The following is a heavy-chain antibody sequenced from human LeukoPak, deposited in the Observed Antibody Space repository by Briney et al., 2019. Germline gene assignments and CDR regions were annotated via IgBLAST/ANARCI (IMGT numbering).Heavy chain of an antibody. D-gene: IGHD5-12*01. CDR1: GFTFSSYA. V-gene: IGHV3-23*01. CDR3: ARAEKWPSPFDY. CDR2: ISGSGGST. J-gene: IGHJ4*02. Sequence: GGSLRLSCAASGFTFSSYAMSWVRQAPGKGLEWVSAISGSGGSTYSADSVKGRFTISRDNSKNTLYLQMNSLRAEDTAVYYCARAEKWPSPFDYWGQGTLVTVSS.